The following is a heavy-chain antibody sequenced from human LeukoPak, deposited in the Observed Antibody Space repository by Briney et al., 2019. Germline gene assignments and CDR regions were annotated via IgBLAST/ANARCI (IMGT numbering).Heavy chain of an antibody. Sequence: GGSLRLSCAASGFTVSSKYMSWVRQAPGKGLEWASLIDSGGSTYYADSVKGRFTISRDNAKNTLYLQMNSLRVEDTAVYYCAREQWAADDALDIWGQGTMVTVSS. CDR2: IDSGGST. J-gene: IGHJ3*02. CDR3: AREQWAADDALDI. CDR1: GFTVSSKY. D-gene: IGHD6-13*01. V-gene: IGHV3-53*01.